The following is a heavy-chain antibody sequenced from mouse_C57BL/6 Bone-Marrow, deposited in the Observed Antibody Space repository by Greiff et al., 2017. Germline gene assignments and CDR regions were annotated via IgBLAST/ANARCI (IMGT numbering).Heavy chain of an antibody. CDR3: ARALYYDYDGYFDH. CDR2: IYPRSGNT. D-gene: IGHD2-4*01. J-gene: IGHJ2*01. V-gene: IGHV1-81*01. Sequence: QVQLQQSGAELARPGASVKLSCKASGYTFTSYGISWVKQRTGQGLEWIGEIYPRSGNTYYNEKFKGKATLTADKSSSTAYMELRSLTSEDSAVYFCARALYYDYDGYFDHCCQGTTPTVSS. CDR1: GYTFTSYG.